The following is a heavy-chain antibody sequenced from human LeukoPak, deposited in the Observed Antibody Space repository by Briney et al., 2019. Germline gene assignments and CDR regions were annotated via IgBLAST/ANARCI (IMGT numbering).Heavy chain of an antibody. CDR1: GGSISSSSYY. Sequence: KTSETLSLTCTVSGGSISSSSYYWGWIRQPPGKGLEWIGSIYYSGSTYYNPSLKSRVTISVDTSKNQFSLKLSSVTAADTAVYYCARESEWGQWLVFWGQGTLVTVSS. D-gene: IGHD6-19*01. J-gene: IGHJ4*02. CDR3: ARESEWGQWLVF. V-gene: IGHV4-39*02. CDR2: IYYSGST.